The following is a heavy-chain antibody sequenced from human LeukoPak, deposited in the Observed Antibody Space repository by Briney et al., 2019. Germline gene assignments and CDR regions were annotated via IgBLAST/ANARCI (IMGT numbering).Heavy chain of an antibody. D-gene: IGHD3-22*01. Sequence: WGSLRLSCAASGFTFTGYAMSWVRQAPGKGLEWVSAPSGSGGSTHYADSVKGRFSISRDNSKSTVYLQMNSLRAEDKAVYYCAKSGYYHDSSGHYLYYFDYWGQGTLVTVSS. J-gene: IGHJ4*02. CDR1: GFTFTGYA. V-gene: IGHV3-23*01. CDR2: PSGSGGST. CDR3: AKSGYYHDSSGHYLYYFDY.